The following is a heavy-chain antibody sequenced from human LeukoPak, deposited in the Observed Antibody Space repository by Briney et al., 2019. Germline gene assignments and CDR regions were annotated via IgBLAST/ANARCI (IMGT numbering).Heavy chain of an antibody. V-gene: IGHV1-18*01. D-gene: IGHD3-3*01. J-gene: IGHJ5*02. CDR3: ARSYDFWGGYYGNWFDP. Sequence: ASVKVSCKASGYTFTSYGISWVRQAPGQGLEWMGWISAYNGNTNYAQKLQGRVTMTTDTSTSTAYMELRSLRSDDTAVYYCARSYDFWGGYYGNWFDPWGQGTLVTVSS. CDR1: GYTFTSYG. CDR2: ISAYNGNT.